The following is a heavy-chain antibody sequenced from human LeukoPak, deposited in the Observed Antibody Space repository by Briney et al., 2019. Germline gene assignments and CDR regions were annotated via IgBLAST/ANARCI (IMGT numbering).Heavy chain of an antibody. V-gene: IGHV1-69*13. D-gene: IGHD5-18*01. CDR3: ATGLIQLWPLFDY. J-gene: IGHJ4*02. Sequence: SVKVSCKASGGTFSSYAISWVRQAPGQGLEWMGGIIPIFGTANYAQKFQGRVTITADESTSTAYMELSSLRSEDTAVYYCATGLIQLWPLFDYWGQGTLVTVSS. CDR2: IIPIFGTA. CDR1: GGTFSSYA.